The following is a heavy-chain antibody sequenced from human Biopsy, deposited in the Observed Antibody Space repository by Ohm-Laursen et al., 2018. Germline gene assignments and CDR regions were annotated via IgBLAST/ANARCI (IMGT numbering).Heavy chain of an antibody. CDR2: VYYSGST. V-gene: IGHV4-59*08. D-gene: IGHD3-22*01. Sequence: GTLSLTCTVSGGPIDSYYWSWIRQPPGKGLEWIGDVYYSGSTNRNPSLKSRVTILVDTSKNQFSLKLNSVTAADTAVYYCGRREVVITHDAFDTWGQGTMVTVSS. J-gene: IGHJ3*02. CDR3: GRREVVITHDAFDT. CDR1: GGPIDSYY.